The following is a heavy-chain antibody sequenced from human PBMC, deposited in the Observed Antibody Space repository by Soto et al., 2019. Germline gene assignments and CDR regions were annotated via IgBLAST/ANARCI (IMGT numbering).Heavy chain of an antibody. CDR1: GFTFSNAW. D-gene: IGHD5-18*01. J-gene: IGHJ6*01. CDR3: TTVSTAMVFDYGMDV. V-gene: IGHV3-15*07. Sequence: PGGSLRLSCAASGFTFSNAWMNWVRQAPGKGLEWVGRIKSKTDGGTTDHAAPVKGRFTISRDGSKNTLYLQMNSLKTEDTDVYYCTTVSTAMVFDYGMDVWRHGTTVTVSS. CDR2: IKSKTDGGTT.